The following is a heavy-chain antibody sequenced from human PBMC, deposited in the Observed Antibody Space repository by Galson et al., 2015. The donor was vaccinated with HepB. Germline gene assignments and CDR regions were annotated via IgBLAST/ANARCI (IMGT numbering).Heavy chain of an antibody. CDR3: AKAYGYGMGDYYYYGMDV. CDR1: GGSISSSNW. Sequence: SETLSLTCAVSGGSISSSNWWSWVRQPPGKGLEWIGEIYHSGSTNYNPSLKSRVTISVDKSKNQFSLKLSSVTAADTAVYYCAKAYGYGMGDYYYYGMDVWGQGTTVTVSS. D-gene: IGHD5-18*01. J-gene: IGHJ6*02. CDR2: IYHSGST. V-gene: IGHV4-4*02.